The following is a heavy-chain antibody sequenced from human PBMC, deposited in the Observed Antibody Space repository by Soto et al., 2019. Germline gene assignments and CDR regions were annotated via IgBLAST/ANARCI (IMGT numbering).Heavy chain of an antibody. CDR2: ISAYNGNT. J-gene: IGHJ6*02. CDR3: AKSTGGNWNYEGYYYYGMDV. CDR1: GYTFTSYG. Sequence: QVQLVQSGAEVKKPGASVKVSCKASGYTFTSYGISWVRQAPGQGLEWMGWISAYNGNTNYAQKLQGRVTMTTDTSTSTAYMELRSLRSDDTAVYYRAKSTGGNWNYEGYYYYGMDVWGQGTTVTVSS. D-gene: IGHD1-7*01. V-gene: IGHV1-18*04.